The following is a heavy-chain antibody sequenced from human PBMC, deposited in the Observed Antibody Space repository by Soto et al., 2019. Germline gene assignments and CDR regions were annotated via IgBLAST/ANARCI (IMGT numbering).Heavy chain of an antibody. J-gene: IGHJ4*02. CDR1: GGSISSGGYY. CDR2: IYYSGST. V-gene: IGHV4-31*03. D-gene: IGHD2-21*02. Sequence: QVQLQESGPGLVKPSQTLSLTCTVSGGSISSGGYYWSWIRQHPGKGLEWIGYIYYSGSTYYNPSLKSRVXXSXDXXKNQFSLKLSSVTAADTAVYYCASTPVTAHRYFDYWGQGTLVTVSS. CDR3: ASTPVTAHRYFDY.